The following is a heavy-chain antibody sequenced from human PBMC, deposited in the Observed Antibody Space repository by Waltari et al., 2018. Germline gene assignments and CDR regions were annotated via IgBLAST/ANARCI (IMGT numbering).Heavy chain of an antibody. Sequence: EVQVVESGGGLVQPGGSRRLSWAASVFTLSRSWMTWVRQAPGKGLEWVANIKTDGSETYYVDSVKGRFTISRDNTKNSLYLQMSSLRAEDTAVYYCAIGGVETSWYWRYWGQGTLVTVSS. J-gene: IGHJ4*02. CDR3: AIGGVETSWYWRY. D-gene: IGHD6-13*01. V-gene: IGHV3-7*01. CDR2: IKTDGSET. CDR1: VFTLSRSW.